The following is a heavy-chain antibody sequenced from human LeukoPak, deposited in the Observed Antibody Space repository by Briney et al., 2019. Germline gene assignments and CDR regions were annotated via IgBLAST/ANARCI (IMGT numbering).Heavy chain of an antibody. CDR3: ARDTISDDAFDI. Sequence: EGSLRLSCAASGFTFSSYWMSWLRQAPGKGLEWVANIKQDGSEKYYVHSVKGRFTISRDNAKISLYLQMNSLRAEDTAVYYCARDTISDDAFDIWGQGTMVTVSS. V-gene: IGHV3-7*01. J-gene: IGHJ3*02. CDR2: IKQDGSEK. D-gene: IGHD3-10*01. CDR1: GFTFSSYW.